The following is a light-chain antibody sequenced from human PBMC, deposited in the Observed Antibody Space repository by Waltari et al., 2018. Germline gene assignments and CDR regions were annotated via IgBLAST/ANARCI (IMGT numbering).Light chain of an antibody. CDR3: YSTDSSGHERV. CDR1: AFPKKY. CDR2: EDT. J-gene: IGLJ2*01. Sequence: SYELTQPPSVSVSPGQTARITFHGDAFPKKYAYWYQQKSGQAPVLVIYEDTKRPPGIPERFSGSSSGKMATLTISGAQVEDEADYYCYSTDSSGHERVFGGGTKLTVL. V-gene: IGLV3-10*01.